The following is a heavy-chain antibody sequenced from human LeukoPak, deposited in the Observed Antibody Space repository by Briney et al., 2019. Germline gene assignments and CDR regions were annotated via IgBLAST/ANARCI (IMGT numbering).Heavy chain of an antibody. Sequence: ASVKVSCKASGYTFTSYGISWVRQAPGQGLEWMGWISAYNGNTNYAQKLQGRVTMTTDTSTSTAYMELRSLRSDDTAVYYCARRRGDYGWGELDYWGQGTLVTVSS. D-gene: IGHD3-10*01. CDR2: ISAYNGNT. J-gene: IGHJ4*02. CDR1: GYTFTSYG. V-gene: IGHV1-18*01. CDR3: ARRRGDYGWGELDY.